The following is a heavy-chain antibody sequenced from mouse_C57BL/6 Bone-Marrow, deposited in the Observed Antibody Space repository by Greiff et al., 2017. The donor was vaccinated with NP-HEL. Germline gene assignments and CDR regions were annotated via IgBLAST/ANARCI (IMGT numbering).Heavy chain of an antibody. CDR2: IYPRSGNT. V-gene: IGHV1-81*01. Sequence: VQLQQSGAELARPGASVKLSCKASGYTFTSYGISWVKQRTGQGLEWIGEIYPRSGNTYYNEKFKGKATLTADKSSSTAYMELRSLTSEDSAVYFCARENYYGSSYAYYYAMDYWGQGTSVTVSS. J-gene: IGHJ4*01. CDR1: GYTFTSYG. CDR3: ARENYYGSSYAYYYAMDY. D-gene: IGHD1-1*01.